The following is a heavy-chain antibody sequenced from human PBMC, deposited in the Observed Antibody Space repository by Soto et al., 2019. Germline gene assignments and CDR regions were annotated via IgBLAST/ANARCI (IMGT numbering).Heavy chain of an antibody. CDR1: GYTFNNYG. V-gene: IGHV1-18*01. CDR3: ARDLDGSGSYYTDY. Sequence: ASVKVSCKGSGYTFNNYGISWVRQAPGQGLEWMGRIGPYKSNIRYSEKLQGRVTMTTDTSTSTAYLDLRSLRSDDTAVYYCARDLDGSGSYYTDYWGQGTLVTVSS. CDR2: IGPYKSNI. D-gene: IGHD3-10*01. J-gene: IGHJ4*02.